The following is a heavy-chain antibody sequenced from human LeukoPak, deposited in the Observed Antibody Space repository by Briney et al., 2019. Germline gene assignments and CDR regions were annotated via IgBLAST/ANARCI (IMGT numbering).Heavy chain of an antibody. CDR3: ARGRRVRGVLNWFDP. CDR2: INPNSGGT. D-gene: IGHD3-10*01. J-gene: IGHJ5*02. V-gene: IGHV1-2*02. CDR1: GYTFTGYY. Sequence: ASVKVSCKASGYTFTGYYMHWVRQAPGQGLEWMGWINPNSGGTNYAQKFQGRVTMTRDTSISTAYMELSSLRSEDTAVYYCARGRRVRGVLNWFDPWGQGTLVTVSS.